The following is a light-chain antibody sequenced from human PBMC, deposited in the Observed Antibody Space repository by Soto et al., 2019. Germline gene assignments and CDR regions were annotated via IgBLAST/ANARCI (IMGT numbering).Light chain of an antibody. Sequence: EIGLTLSPGTMSVSPGERAPRACRAIQSVTNGHLAWYQQRPGLPPRLLIYGASSRATGIPDRFSGSGSGTDFTLTISRLEPEDFALYFCHQYGDSPPGTFGQGTRLEIK. J-gene: IGKJ5*01. CDR3: HQYGDSPPGT. V-gene: IGKV3-20*01. CDR1: QSVTNGH. CDR2: GAS.